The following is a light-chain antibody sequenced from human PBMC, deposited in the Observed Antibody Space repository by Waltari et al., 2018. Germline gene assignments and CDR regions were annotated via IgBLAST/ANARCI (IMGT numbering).Light chain of an antibody. Sequence: QSALTQPAAVSGSPGQSVTISCTGASSDIGRYDIVFWYQQHPGNAPKLVISDVSKRPSGVSDRFSGSKSGDTASLTISGLQFEDEADYYCCSYAGNYVWVFGGGTRLTVL. V-gene: IGLV2-23*02. J-gene: IGLJ3*02. CDR1: SSDIGRYDI. CDR2: DVS. CDR3: CSYAGNYVWV.